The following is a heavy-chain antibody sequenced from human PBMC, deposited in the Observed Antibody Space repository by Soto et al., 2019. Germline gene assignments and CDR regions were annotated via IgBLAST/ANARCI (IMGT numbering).Heavy chain of an antibody. V-gene: IGHV3-7*03. Sequence: PGGSLRLSCAASGFNFGIYWMSWVRQAPGKGLEWVATIKGDASEKKYVGSVKGRFTTSRDNAKTSLFLQMDSLRAEDTAVYYCAKDGEVGVVTYPLDYWGQGTLVTVSS. D-gene: IGHD3-3*01. CDR1: GFNFGIYW. CDR3: AKDGEVGVVTYPLDY. J-gene: IGHJ4*02. CDR2: IKGDASEK.